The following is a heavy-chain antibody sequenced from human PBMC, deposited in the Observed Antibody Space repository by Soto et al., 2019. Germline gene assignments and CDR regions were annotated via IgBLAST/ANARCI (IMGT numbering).Heavy chain of an antibody. V-gene: IGHV3-23*01. J-gene: IGHJ4*02. D-gene: IGHD6-13*01. CDR1: GFTFSSYA. CDR3: AKQETLLGSHNLYFDY. CDR2: ISGSGGST. Sequence: GGSLRLSCAASGFTFSSYAMSWVRQAPGKGLEWVSAISGSGGSTYYADSVKGRFTISRDNSKNTLYLQMNSLRAEDTAVYYCAKQETLLGSHNLYFDYWGQGTLVTVSS.